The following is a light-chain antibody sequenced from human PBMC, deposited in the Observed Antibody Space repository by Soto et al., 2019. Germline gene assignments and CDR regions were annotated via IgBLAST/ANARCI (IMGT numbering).Light chain of an antibody. J-gene: IGKJ5*01. Sequence: EIVLTQSPGTLSLSPGERATLSCRASQSVSSSYLAWYQQKPGQAPRLLIYGAFSRATGIPHRFSGSGSGTDFTLTISRLEPEDFEVYYCQQYGSSLPITFGQGTRLEIK. V-gene: IGKV3-20*01. CDR1: QSVSSSY. CDR3: QQYGSSLPIT. CDR2: GAF.